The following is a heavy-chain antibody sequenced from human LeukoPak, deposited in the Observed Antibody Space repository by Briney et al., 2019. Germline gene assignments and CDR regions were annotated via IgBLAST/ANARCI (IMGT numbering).Heavy chain of an antibody. Sequence: PSETLSLTCTVSGGSISSSYWSWIRQPAGKGLEWIGRIYTSGTTSYNPSLKSRVSISVDKSKNQLSLKLSSVTAADTAVYYCARLGYGSSSTGYYYYMDVWGKGTTVTVSS. V-gene: IGHV4-4*07. CDR3: ARLGYGSSSTGYYYYMDV. D-gene: IGHD6-6*01. CDR2: IYTSGTT. J-gene: IGHJ6*03. CDR1: GGSISSSY.